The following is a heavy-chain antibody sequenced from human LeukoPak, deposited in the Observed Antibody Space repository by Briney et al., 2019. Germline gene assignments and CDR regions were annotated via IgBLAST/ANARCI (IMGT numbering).Heavy chain of an antibody. CDR3: ARSNNDGDYLGVGFDY. D-gene: IGHD4-17*01. Sequence: ASVKVSCKASGYTFTSYDINWVRQATGQGLEWMGWINTNTGNPTYAQGFTGRFVFSLDTSVSTTYLQIGSLETEDTAIYYCARSNNDGDYLGVGFDYWGQGALVTVSS. V-gene: IGHV7-4-1*01. J-gene: IGHJ4*02. CDR1: GYTFTSYD. CDR2: INTNTGNP.